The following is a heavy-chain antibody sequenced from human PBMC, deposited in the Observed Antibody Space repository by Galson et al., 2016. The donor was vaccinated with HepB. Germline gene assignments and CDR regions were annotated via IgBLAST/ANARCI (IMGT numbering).Heavy chain of an antibody. V-gene: IGHV4-31*03. D-gene: IGHD3-10*02. CDR3: ARDRGPYVADGRFDP. Sequence: TLSLTCTVSGGFISSGGYYWSWIRPHPGKGLEWIGDIYHSGSTYYNPSLKRRVTISLDTSKNHFSLNLNPVTAADTAIYYCARDRGPYVADGRFDPWGQGTLVTVSS. CDR2: IYHSGST. J-gene: IGHJ5*02. CDR1: GGFISSGGYY.